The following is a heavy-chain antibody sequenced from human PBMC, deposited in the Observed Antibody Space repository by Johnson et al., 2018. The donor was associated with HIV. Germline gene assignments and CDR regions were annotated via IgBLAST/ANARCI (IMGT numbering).Heavy chain of an antibody. CDR3: AKALGVYGDYVLDAFDI. CDR2: ISYDGSNN. D-gene: IGHD4-17*01. CDR1: GFTFSSYA. Sequence: QVQLVESGGGVVQPGRSLRLSCAASGFTFSSYAMHWVRQAPGKGLEWVAVISYDGSNNYYADSLKGRFTISRDNSKNTLYLQMNSLRAEDTAVYYCAKALGVYGDYVLDAFDIWGQGTMVTVSS. J-gene: IGHJ3*02. V-gene: IGHV3-30*04.